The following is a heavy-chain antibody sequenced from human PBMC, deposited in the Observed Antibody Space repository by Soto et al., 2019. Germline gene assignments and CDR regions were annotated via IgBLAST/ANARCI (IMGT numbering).Heavy chain of an antibody. V-gene: IGHV1-69*06. J-gene: IGHJ4*02. D-gene: IGHD2-21*01. CDR1: GGTFSTNP. CDR3: ARRDSGGCYRYFDS. CDR2: TGSGTGPG. Sequence: QVQLVQSGAEVKKPGSSVKVSCKASGGTFSTNPISWVRQAPGQGLEWMGGTGSGTGPGNHAQKFQGRLTSTVDKYTSTVYMELSSLSSEDTAVYYCARRDSGGCYRYFDSWGQGTLVTVSS.